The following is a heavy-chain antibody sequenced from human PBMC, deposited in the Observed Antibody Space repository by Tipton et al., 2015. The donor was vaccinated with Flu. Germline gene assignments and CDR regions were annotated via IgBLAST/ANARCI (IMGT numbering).Heavy chain of an antibody. D-gene: IGHD3-10*01. Sequence: RSLRLSCVASGLSFSSYAMYWVRQAPGKGLEWVASIPYDGSNEFYTDSVKGRFTISRDNSKNTLSLQMNSLRTEDTGFYYCASEGRVGVGYYGMNVWGQGTTVTVSS. CDR1: GLSFSSYA. J-gene: IGHJ6*02. CDR3: ASEGRVGVGYYGMNV. CDR2: IPYDGSNE. V-gene: IGHV3-30*19.